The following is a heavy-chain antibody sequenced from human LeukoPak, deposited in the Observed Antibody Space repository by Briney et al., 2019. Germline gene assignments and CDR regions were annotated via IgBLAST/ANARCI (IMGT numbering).Heavy chain of an antibody. Sequence: GASVKVSCKASGYTFTSYGISWVRQAPGQGLEWMGWISAYNGNTNYAQKLQGRVTTTTDTSTSTAYMELRSLRSDDTAVYYCARLEDIVVVPAAISYYYYGMDVWGQGTTVTVSS. CDR2: ISAYNGNT. D-gene: IGHD2-2*01. CDR1: GYTFTSYG. V-gene: IGHV1-18*01. CDR3: ARLEDIVVVPAAISYYYYGMDV. J-gene: IGHJ6*02.